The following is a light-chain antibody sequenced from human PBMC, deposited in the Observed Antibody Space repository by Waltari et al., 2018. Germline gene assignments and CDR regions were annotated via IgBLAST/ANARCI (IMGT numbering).Light chain of an antibody. Sequence: QPVLTQSPSASVSLGASVKLPCTLSSRHSNHAFSSPNTQPKKRSRYLMKLNSDGSHPRGNGIPDRFSGASSGAERFLTISRLQSEDEADYYCQTWDTDNHVVFGGGTKLIVL. J-gene: IGLJ2*01. CDR1: SRHSNHA. CDR3: QTWDTDNHVV. CDR2: LNSDGSH. V-gene: IGLV4-69*01.